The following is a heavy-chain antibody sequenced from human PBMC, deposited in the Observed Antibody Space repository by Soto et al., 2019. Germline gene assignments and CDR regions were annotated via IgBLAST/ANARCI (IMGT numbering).Heavy chain of an antibody. V-gene: IGHV1-69*13. CDR3: ARDVPPDHYYDSSLNYGMDV. Sequence: ASVKVSCKASGGTFSSYAISWVRQAPGQGLEWMGGIIPIFGTANYAQKFQGRVTITADESTSTAYMELSSLRSEDTAVYYCARDVPPDHYYDSSLNYGMDVWGQGTTVTVSS. D-gene: IGHD3-22*01. J-gene: IGHJ6*02. CDR1: GGTFSSYA. CDR2: IIPIFGTA.